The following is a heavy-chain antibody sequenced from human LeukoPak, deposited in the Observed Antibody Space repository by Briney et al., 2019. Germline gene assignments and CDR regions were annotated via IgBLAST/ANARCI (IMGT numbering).Heavy chain of an antibody. CDR2: NSSSSSYI. V-gene: IGHV3-21*01. D-gene: IGHD4-17*01. J-gene: IGHJ4*02. CDR1: GFTFSSYS. Sequence: GGSLRLSCAASGFTFSSYSMNWVRQAPGKGLEWVSFNSSSSSYIYYADSVKGRFTISRDNAKNSLYLQMNSPRAEDTAVYYCARERTTVTMPNLRPQYYFDYWGQGPLVTVSS. CDR3: ARERTTVTMPNLRPQYYFDY.